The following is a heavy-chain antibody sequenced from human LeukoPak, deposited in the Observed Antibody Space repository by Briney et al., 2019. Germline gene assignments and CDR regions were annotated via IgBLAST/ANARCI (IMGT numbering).Heavy chain of an antibody. Sequence: PGRSLRLSCAASGLTFSNYALHWVRQAPGKGLEWVAVISYDGYNKYSTDSVKGRFTISRDNSKNTLYLQMNSLRAEDTAVYYCAGGLPGSLDYWGQGTLVTVS. D-gene: IGHD3-10*01. CDR1: GLTFSNYA. CDR3: AGGLPGSLDY. CDR2: ISYDGYNK. V-gene: IGHV3-30-3*01. J-gene: IGHJ4*02.